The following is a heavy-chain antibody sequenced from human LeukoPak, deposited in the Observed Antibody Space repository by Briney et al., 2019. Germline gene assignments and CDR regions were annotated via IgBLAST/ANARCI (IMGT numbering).Heavy chain of an antibody. D-gene: IGHD4-23*01. CDR1: GFTFDDYA. CDR3: AKGGNYGGNSRLNY. CDR2: ISGDGGST. V-gene: IGHV3-43*02. Sequence: SGRSLRLSCAASGFTFDDYAMHWVRQGPGKGLEWVSLISGDGGSTYYADSVKGRFTISRDNSKNSLYLQMNSLRTEDTALYYCAKGGNYGGNSRLNYWGQGTLVTVSS. J-gene: IGHJ4*02.